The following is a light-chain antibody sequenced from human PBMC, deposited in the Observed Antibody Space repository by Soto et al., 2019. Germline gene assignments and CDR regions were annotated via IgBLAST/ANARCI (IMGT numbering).Light chain of an antibody. V-gene: IGKV1-5*01. Sequence: DIQMTQSPSSLSASVGDTVTMTCLASQSISSWLAWYQQKPGKAPKLLIYGVSSRATGIPDRFSGSGSGTDFTLTISSLEPEDSAVYYCQQRNIWPPVTFGQGTRLEIK. J-gene: IGKJ5*01. CDR3: QQRNIWPPVT. CDR1: QSISSW. CDR2: GVS.